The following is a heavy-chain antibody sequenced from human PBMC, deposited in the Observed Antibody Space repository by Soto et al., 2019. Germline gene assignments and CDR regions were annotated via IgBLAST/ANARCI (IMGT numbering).Heavy chain of an antibody. V-gene: IGHV1-18*04. CDR2: ISAYNGNT. J-gene: IGHJ6*02. CDR3: ARGWAAAPSYYYYGMDV. CDR1: GYTFTSYG. Sequence: QVQLVQSGAEVKKPGASVKVSCKASGYTFTSYGISWVRQAPGQGLEWMGWISAYNGNTNYAQKLQGRVTMTTDTSTSTAYMQLRSLRSDDTAVYYCARGWAAAPSYYYYGMDVWGQGTTVTVSS. D-gene: IGHD6-13*01.